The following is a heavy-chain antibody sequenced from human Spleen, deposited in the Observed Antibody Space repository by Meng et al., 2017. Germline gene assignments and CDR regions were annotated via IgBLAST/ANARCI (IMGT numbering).Heavy chain of an antibody. V-gene: IGHV4-31*03. CDR2: IYSSGTT. Sequence: LRLSCTVSGSSVSGGGYYWSWIRQHPGKGLEWIGYIYSSGTTYYNPSLVSRVTISVDTSKNQFFLRLSSVTAADTAVYYCARGGYNYYDTSGTFYWGQGTLVTVSS. D-gene: IGHD3-22*01. CDR1: GSSVSGGGYY. CDR3: ARGGYNYYDTSGTFY. J-gene: IGHJ4*02.